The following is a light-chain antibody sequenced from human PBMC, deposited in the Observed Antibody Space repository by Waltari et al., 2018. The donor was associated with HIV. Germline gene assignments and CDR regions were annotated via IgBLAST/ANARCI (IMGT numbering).Light chain of an antibody. Sequence: DIQMTQSPSSLSASVGDRVTITCRASQSIRTYLNWYTQKPGEAPKLLIYGAFSLQRGVPSGFSGSGSGTDFTLTITSLQPEDCATYYCQQSYRIPLTFGGGTKVEL. J-gene: IGKJ4*01. V-gene: IGKV1-39*01. CDR3: QQSYRIPLT. CDR2: GAF. CDR1: QSIRTY.